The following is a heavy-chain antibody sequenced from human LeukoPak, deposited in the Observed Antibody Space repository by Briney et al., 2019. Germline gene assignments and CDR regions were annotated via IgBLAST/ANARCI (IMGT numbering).Heavy chain of an antibody. CDR2: IYYSGST. V-gene: IGHV4-59*12. CDR3: ARGRGSTWAVAGTGAYDY. CDR1: GGSISSYY. D-gene: IGHD6-19*01. J-gene: IGHJ4*02. Sequence: SETLSLTCTVSGGSISSYYWSWIRQPPGKGLEWIGYIYYSGSTNYNPSLKSRVTISVDTSKNQFSLKLSSVTAADTAVYYCARGRGSTWAVAGTGAYDYWGQGTLVTVSS.